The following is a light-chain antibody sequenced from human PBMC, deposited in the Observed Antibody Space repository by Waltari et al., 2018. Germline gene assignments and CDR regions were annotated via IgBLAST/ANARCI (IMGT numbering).Light chain of an antibody. CDR3: CSYAGSSTYV. J-gene: IGLJ1*01. CDR1: SSDVGTYNL. CDR2: EGS. V-gene: IGLV2-23*01. Sequence: QSALTQPASVSGSPGQSITISCTGTSSDVGTYNLVSWYQQHPGKAPKLIIYEGSKRPPGVAHRFSGSKSGNTASLTISGLQAEDEADYYCCSYAGSSTYVFGTGTKVTVL.